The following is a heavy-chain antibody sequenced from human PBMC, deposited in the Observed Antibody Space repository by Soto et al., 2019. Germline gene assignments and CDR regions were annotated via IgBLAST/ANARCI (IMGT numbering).Heavy chain of an antibody. J-gene: IGHJ6*03. CDR1: GYSFTNYG. CDR2: ISAYNGDT. CDR3: ARDRGVAPPVAGNTHYYYYMDV. Sequence: QDQLVQSGGEVKKPGASVKVSCKASGYSFTNYGITWVRQAPGQGFEWMGRISAYNGDTNYAQKLQGRVTMTTDASTSTAYLELRSLRSDDTAVYYCARDRGVAPPVAGNTHYYYYMDVWGKGTTGTVSS. V-gene: IGHV1-18*01. D-gene: IGHD6-19*01.